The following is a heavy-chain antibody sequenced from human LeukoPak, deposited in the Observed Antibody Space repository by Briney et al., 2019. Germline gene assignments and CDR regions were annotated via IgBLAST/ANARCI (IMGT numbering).Heavy chain of an antibody. CDR3: ARGGVVITTDTYDI. CDR1: GYTFTGYY. Sequence: GASVKASCKASGYTFTGYYMHWVRQAPGQGLEWMGRINPNSGGTNYAQKFQGRVTMTRDTSISTAYMDLSRLRSDDTAVYYCARGGVVITTDTYDIWGQGTMVTVSS. CDR2: INPNSGGT. D-gene: IGHD3-3*01. J-gene: IGHJ3*02. V-gene: IGHV1-2*06.